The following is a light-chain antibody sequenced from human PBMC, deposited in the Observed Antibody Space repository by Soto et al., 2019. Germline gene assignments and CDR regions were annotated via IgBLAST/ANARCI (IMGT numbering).Light chain of an antibody. J-gene: IGKJ3*01. CDR1: QSIDNGY. Sequence: EIVLTQSPGTLSLSPGERATLSCRASQSIDNGYLAWYQQKLGQAPRLLIYGASSRATGIPDRFSGSGSGTDFALTISRLEPEDFAVYYCQQYITSLFTVGPGTRVDIK. CDR2: GAS. CDR3: QQYITSLFT. V-gene: IGKV3-20*01.